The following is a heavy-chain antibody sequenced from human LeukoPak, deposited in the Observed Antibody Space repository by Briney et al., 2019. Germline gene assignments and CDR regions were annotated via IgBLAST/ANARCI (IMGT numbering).Heavy chain of an antibody. CDR1: GFTFSSYS. V-gene: IGHV3-21*01. J-gene: IGHJ1*01. Sequence: GGSLRLSCADSGFTFSSYSMNWVRQAPGKGLEWVSSISSSSSYIYYADSVKGRFTISRDNAKNSLYLRMNSLRAEDTAVYYCARESSSGSYSGFQHWGQGTLVTVSS. D-gene: IGHD1-26*01. CDR3: ARESSSGSYSGFQH. CDR2: ISSSSSYI.